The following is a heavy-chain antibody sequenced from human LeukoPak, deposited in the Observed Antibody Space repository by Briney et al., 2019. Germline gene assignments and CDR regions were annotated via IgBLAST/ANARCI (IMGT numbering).Heavy chain of an antibody. CDR3: AKSKQWLVRDFDY. V-gene: IGHV3-21*01. J-gene: IGHJ4*02. CDR2: ISSSSSYI. D-gene: IGHD6-19*01. CDR1: GFTFSSYS. Sequence: GGSLRLSCAASGFTFSSYSMNWVRQAPGKGLEWVSSISSSSSYIYYADSVKGRFTISRDNAKNSLYLQMNSLRAEDTAVYYCAKSKQWLVRDFDYWGQGTLVTVSS.